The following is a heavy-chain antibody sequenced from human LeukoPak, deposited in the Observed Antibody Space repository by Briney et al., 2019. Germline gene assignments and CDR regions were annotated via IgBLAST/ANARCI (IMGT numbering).Heavy chain of an antibody. Sequence: PGGSLRLSCAASGFTFSSYSMNWVRQAPGKGLEWVSSISSSSSYIYYADSVKGRFTISRDNAKNSLYLQMNSLRAEDTAVYYCARMRRKEQWLVVGGDLDYWGQGTLVTVSS. CDR2: ISSSSSYI. CDR3: ARMRRKEQWLVVGGDLDY. V-gene: IGHV3-21*01. D-gene: IGHD6-19*01. J-gene: IGHJ4*02. CDR1: GFTFSSYS.